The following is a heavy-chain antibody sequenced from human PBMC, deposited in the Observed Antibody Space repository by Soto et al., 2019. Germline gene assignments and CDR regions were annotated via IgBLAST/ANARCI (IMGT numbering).Heavy chain of an antibody. J-gene: IGHJ4*02. Sequence: EVQLVESGGGLVQPGGSLRLSCVSSGFTFSDHYMDWVRQTPGKGLEWVGFTRNKANSYTTEYAASVKGRFTISRDDSKNSVYLQMSNLKTEDTAVYYCARFCNTGGSCGTFKSSVADWGQGTLVTVSS. CDR3: ARFCNTGGSCGTFKSSVAD. V-gene: IGHV3-72*01. D-gene: IGHD2-15*01. CDR1: GFTFSDHY. CDR2: TRNKANSYTT.